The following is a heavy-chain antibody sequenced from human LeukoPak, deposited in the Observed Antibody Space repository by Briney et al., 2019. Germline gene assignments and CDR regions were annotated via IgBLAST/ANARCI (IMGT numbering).Heavy chain of an antibody. CDR2: INPSGGST. J-gene: IGHJ4*02. CDR1: GHTFTSYG. Sequence: ASVKVSCKASGHTFTSYGISWVRQAPGQGLEWMGIINPSGGSTSYAQKFQGRVTMTRDMSTSTVYMELSSLRSEDTAVYYCARESSGVYFDYWGQGTLVTVSS. CDR3: ARESSGVYFDY. V-gene: IGHV1-46*01. D-gene: IGHD2-15*01.